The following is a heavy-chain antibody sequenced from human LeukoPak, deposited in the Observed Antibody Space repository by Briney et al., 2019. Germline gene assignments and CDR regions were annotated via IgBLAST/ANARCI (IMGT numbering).Heavy chain of an antibody. CDR1: GFTFSSYG. J-gene: IGHJ3*02. CDR2: ISYDGGNK. V-gene: IGHV3-30*18. CDR3: AKDQQWLVPNDAFDI. Sequence: PGRSLRLSCAASGFTFSSYGMHWVRQAPGKGLEWVAVISYDGGNKYYADSVKGRFTISRDNSKNTLYLQMNSLRAEDTAVYYCAKDQQWLVPNDAFDIWGQGTMVTVSS. D-gene: IGHD6-19*01.